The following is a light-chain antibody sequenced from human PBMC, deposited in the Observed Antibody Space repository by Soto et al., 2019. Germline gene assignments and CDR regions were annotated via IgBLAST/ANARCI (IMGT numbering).Light chain of an antibody. V-gene: IGKV1-5*01. CDR3: QQDKSFPWT. Sequence: IQMTQSPSTLSASVGDRVTITCRASQSVINWLAWYQQKPGKAPKILISGASSLESGVPSSFSGLGSGTEFTPTLSSRQPDDLATYYCQQDKSFPWTCGQGPKVEIK. CDR1: QSVINW. J-gene: IGKJ1*01. CDR2: GAS.